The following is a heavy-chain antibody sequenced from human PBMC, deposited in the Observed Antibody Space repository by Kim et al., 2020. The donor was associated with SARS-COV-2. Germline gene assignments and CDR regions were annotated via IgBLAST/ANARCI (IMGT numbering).Heavy chain of an antibody. CDR2: IYDSGST. V-gene: IGHV4-59*01. CDR3: ARGMRRTSILGYYYYMDV. CDR1: GGSISSYY. Sequence: PSETLSLTCTVSGGSISSYYWSWIRQPPGKGLEWIGYIYDSGSTNYNPSLKSRVTLSLDTSKKQFSLKLSSVSAADTAVYYCARGMRRTSILGYYYYMDVWGKGTTVTVSS. D-gene: IGHD2-2*01. J-gene: IGHJ6*03.